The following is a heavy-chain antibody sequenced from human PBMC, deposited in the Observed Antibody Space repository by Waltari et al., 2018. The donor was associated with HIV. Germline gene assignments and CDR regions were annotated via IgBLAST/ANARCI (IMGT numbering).Heavy chain of an antibody. CDR1: GVTLSSHS. CDR2: IYSGGST. D-gene: IGHD2-21*02. Sequence: EVQLVASGGGLVQPGGSLRLSCAPSGVTLSSHSLRWVRQAPGKGLEWVSVIYSGGSTYYADSVKGRFTISRDNSKNTLYLQMNSLRAEDTAVYYCASIAYCGGDCYPRGMDVWGQGTTVTVSS. J-gene: IGHJ6*02. V-gene: IGHV3-66*01. CDR3: ASIAYCGGDCYPRGMDV.